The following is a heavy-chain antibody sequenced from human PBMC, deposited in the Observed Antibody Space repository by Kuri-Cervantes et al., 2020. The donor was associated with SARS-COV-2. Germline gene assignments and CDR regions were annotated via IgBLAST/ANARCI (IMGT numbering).Heavy chain of an antibody. Sequence: GESLKISCTASGFTFSVYAMHWVRQAPGKGLGWVAVISYDGNSKYYSDSVKGRFTISRDNSKNTLYLQMNSLRAEDTAVYYCARVSGLYIAVAGATYNWFDPWGQGTLVTVSS. CDR2: ISYDGNSK. V-gene: IGHV3-30-3*01. CDR3: ARVSGLYIAVAGATYNWFDP. CDR1: GFTFSVYA. D-gene: IGHD6-19*01. J-gene: IGHJ5*02.